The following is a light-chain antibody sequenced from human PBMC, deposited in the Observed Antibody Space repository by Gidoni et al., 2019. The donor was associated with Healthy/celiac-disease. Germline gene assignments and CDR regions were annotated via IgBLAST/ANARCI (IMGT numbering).Light chain of an antibody. Sequence: EIVMTQSPATLSVSPGERATLSCRASQSVSSNLAWYPQKPGQAPRLRIYGASTRATGIPARFSGSGSGTEFTLTISSLQSEDFAVYYCQQYNNWPPYTFGQGTKLEIK. V-gene: IGKV3-15*01. CDR1: QSVSSN. J-gene: IGKJ2*01. CDR2: GAS. CDR3: QQYNNWPPYT.